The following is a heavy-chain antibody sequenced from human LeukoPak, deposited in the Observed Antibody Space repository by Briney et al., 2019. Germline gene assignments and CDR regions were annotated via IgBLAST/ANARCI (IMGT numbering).Heavy chain of an antibody. CDR1: GGFISSYY. CDR2: ISNSGST. V-gene: IGHV4-59*01. Sequence: SETLSLTCTVSGGFISSYYWSWIRQPPGKGLEWIGYISNSGSTNYNPSLKSRVTISVDTSKNHFSLRLSSVTAADTAVSYCARGDGYSRKEGDYWGQGTLVTVSS. D-gene: IGHD5-24*01. J-gene: IGHJ4*02. CDR3: ARGDGYSRKEGDY.